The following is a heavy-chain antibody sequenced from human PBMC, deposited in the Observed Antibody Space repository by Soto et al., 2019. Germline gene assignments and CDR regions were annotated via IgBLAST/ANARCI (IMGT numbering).Heavy chain of an antibody. CDR2: IDWDDDK. CDR1: GFSLSTSGMC. V-gene: IGHV2-70*01. Sequence: SGPTLVNPTQTLTLTCTFSGFSLSTSGMCVSWIRQPPGKALEWLALIDWDDDKYYSTSLKTRLTISKDTSKNQVVLTMTNMDPVDTATYYCARTALYYYDSSGYSDYWGQGTLVTVSS. CDR3: ARTALYYYDSSGYSDY. D-gene: IGHD3-22*01. J-gene: IGHJ4*02.